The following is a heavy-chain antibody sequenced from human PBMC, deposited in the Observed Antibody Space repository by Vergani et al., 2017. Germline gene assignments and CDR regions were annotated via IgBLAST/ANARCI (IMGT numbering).Heavy chain of an antibody. CDR3: ARDRMGSYGDSDY. CDR1: GGTFSSYT. V-gene: IGHV1-69*04. J-gene: IGHJ4*02. D-gene: IGHD4-17*01. Sequence: QVQLVQSGAEVKKPGASVKVSCKASGGTFSSYTISWVRQAPGQGLEWMGRIIPILGIANYAQKFQGRVTITADKSTSTAYMELSSLRSEDTAVYYCARDRMGSYGDSDYWGQGTLVTVSS. CDR2: IIPILGIA.